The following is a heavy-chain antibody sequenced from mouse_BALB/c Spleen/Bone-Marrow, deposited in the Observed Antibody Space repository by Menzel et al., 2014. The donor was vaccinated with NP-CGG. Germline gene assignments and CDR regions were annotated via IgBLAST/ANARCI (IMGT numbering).Heavy chain of an antibody. CDR1: GYTFTDYN. J-gene: IGHJ4*01. CDR2: IYPYNGAT. Sequence: EVQLQQSGPELVNPGASIKISCKASGYTFTDYNIHWVKQSHGKSLEWIGYIYPYNGATGYNQKFNIKATLTVDKSSSTAYMELRSLTSEDSTVYYCAREGGHYDAMDYWGQGTSVTVS. D-gene: IGHD1-2*01. V-gene: IGHV1S29*02. CDR3: AREGGHYDAMDY.